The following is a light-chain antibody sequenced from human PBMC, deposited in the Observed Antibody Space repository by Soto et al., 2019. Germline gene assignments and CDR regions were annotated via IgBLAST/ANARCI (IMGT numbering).Light chain of an antibody. CDR1: SSNIGAGYD. J-gene: IGLJ2*01. V-gene: IGLV1-40*01. Sequence: QSVLTQPPSVSGALGQRVTISCTGSSSNIGAGYDVHWYQQLPGTAPKVLIYDNNNRPSGVPDRFSGSKSGTSASLAITGLQAEDEADYYCHSYDVSLSGPVFGGGTKRTVL. CDR3: HSYDVSLSGPV. CDR2: DNN.